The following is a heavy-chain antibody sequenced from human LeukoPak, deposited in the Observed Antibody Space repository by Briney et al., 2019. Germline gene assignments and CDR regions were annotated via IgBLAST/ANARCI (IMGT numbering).Heavy chain of an antibody. CDR2: IYHSGST. V-gene: IGHV4-4*02. Sequence: GSLRLSCAASGLTFSNYVMNWVRQGPGKGLEWIGEIYHSGSTNYNPSLKSRVTISVDKSKNQFSLKLSSVTAADTAVYYCASPGHYDGGMALDIWGQGTMVTVPS. CDR1: GLTFSNYV. J-gene: IGHJ3*02. D-gene: IGHD3-22*01. CDR3: ASPGHYDGGMALDI.